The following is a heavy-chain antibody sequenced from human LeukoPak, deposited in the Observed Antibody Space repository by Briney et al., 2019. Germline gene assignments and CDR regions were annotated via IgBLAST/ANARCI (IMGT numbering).Heavy chain of an antibody. J-gene: IGHJ4*02. D-gene: IGHD6-13*01. V-gene: IGHV3-23*01. CDR2: ISGSGDNT. CDR1: GFTFNNYG. CDR3: ARGRRTAAVDY. Sequence: GGTLRLSCGASGFTFNNYGMNWVRQAPGKGLEWVSAISGSGDNTYYADSVKGRFTISRDNSKNTLYLQMNSLRAEDTAVYYCARGRRTAAVDYWGQGTLVTVSS.